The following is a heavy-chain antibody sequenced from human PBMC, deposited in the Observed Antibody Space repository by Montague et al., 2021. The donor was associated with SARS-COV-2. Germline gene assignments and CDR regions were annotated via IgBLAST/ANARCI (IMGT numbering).Heavy chain of an antibody. CDR1: GFSLRTSGVG. J-gene: IGHJ4*02. CDR2: IYWDDDK. Sequence: ALLKPTQTLTLTCSFSGFSLRTSGVGVGWIRQPPGKALEWFAVIYWDDDKRYSPSLKSRLTITKDTSKNQVVLTMTNMDPVDTATYYCVHSYADYLFDYWGQGTLVSVSS. V-gene: IGHV2-5*02. CDR3: VHSYADYLFDY. D-gene: IGHD4-17*01.